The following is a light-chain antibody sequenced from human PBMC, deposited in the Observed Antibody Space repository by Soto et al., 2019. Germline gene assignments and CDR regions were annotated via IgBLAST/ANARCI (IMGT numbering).Light chain of an antibody. V-gene: IGLV2-14*01. CDR1: SSDIGGYDS. Sequence: QSVLTQPASVSGSPGQSITISCTGTSSDIGGYDSVSWYQQHPGKAPKLLIYEVSSRPSGVSDLFSGSKSGNTASLTISGLQPEDETDYYCSSYTSINTLLFGGGTKLTVL. CDR2: EVS. CDR3: SSYTSINTLL. J-gene: IGLJ2*01.